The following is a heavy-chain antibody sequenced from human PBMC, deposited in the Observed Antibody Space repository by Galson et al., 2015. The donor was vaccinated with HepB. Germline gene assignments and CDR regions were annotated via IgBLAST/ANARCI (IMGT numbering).Heavy chain of an antibody. J-gene: IGHJ6*02. CDR2: ISAYDGNT. D-gene: IGHD6-13*01. Sequence: SVKVSCKASGYTFTSYGISWVRQAPGQGLEWMGWISAYDGNTNYAQKLQGRVTMTTDTSTSTAYMELRSLRSDDTAVYYCARLALSSSWSLQPHYYGMDVWGQGTTVTVSS. CDR3: ARLALSSSWSLQPHYYGMDV. CDR1: GYTFTSYG. V-gene: IGHV1-18*01.